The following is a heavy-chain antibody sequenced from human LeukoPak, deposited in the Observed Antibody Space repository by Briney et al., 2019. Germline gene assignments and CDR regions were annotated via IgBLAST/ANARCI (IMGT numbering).Heavy chain of an antibody. CDR3: ARQTAMGRSGDY. CDR1: GYSFTSYW. D-gene: IGHD7-27*01. CDR2: IDPSDSAI. J-gene: IGHJ4*02. V-gene: IGHV5-51*01. Sequence: GESLKISCKAPGYSFTSYWIGWVRQMPGKGLEWMGIIDPSDSAIRYTPSFQGQVTISADKSLSTAYLQWNSLKASDTAIYYCARQTAMGRSGDYWGQGTLVTVSS.